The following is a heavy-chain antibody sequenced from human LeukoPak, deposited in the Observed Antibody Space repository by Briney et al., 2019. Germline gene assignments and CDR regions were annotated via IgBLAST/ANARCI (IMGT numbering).Heavy chain of an antibody. J-gene: IGHJ6*02. CDR3: ARDAVDTANAV. D-gene: IGHD5-18*01. V-gene: IGHV3-74*01. CDR2: INSDGSIT. CDR1: GFTFSNFW. Sequence: GGSLRLSCTASGFTFSNFWMHWVRQAPGKGLVWVSHINSDGSITSYADSVKGRFTISRDNAKNTLYLQMNSLRAEDTAVYYCARDAVDTANAVWGQGTTVTVSS.